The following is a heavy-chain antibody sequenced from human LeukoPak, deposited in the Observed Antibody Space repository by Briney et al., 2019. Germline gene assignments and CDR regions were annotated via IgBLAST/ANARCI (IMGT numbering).Heavy chain of an antibody. Sequence: PGGSLRLSCAASGFTFSSYWMHWVRQAPGKGLVWVSRINSDGSSTSYADSVKGRFTISRDNAKNTLYLQMNSLRAEDTAVYYCAKDSQWGKVGTKGGYFDYWGQGTLVTVSS. V-gene: IGHV3-74*01. J-gene: IGHJ4*02. D-gene: IGHD1-26*01. CDR3: AKDSQWGKVGTKGGYFDY. CDR2: INSDGSST. CDR1: GFTFSSYW.